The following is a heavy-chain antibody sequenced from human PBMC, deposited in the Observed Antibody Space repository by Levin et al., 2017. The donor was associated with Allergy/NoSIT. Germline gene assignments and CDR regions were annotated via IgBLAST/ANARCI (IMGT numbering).Heavy chain of an antibody. J-gene: IGHJ6*02. CDR1: GGSVSSGTYY. Sequence: SQTLSLTCTVSGGSVSSGTYYWSWIRQPPGKGLEWIGYINYRGGTNYNPSLKSRVTISVDTSKNEFSLKLTSVTAADTAVYYCARNRIIVSGGKDYYYGMDGWGQGTTVTVSS. V-gene: IGHV4-61*01. D-gene: IGHD5/OR15-5a*01. CDR3: ARNRIIVSGGKDYYYGMDG. CDR2: INYRGGT.